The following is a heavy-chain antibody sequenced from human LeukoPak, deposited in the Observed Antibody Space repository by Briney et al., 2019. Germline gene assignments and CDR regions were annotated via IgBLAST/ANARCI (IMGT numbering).Heavy chain of an antibody. Sequence: SETLSLTCTVSGGSISGYYWSWIRQPPGKGLEWIGEINHSGSTNYNPSLKSRVTISVDTSKNQFSLKLSSVTAADTAVYYCARVPLRDWFDPWGQGTLVTVSS. CDR2: INHSGST. V-gene: IGHV4-34*01. CDR3: ARVPLRDWFDP. CDR1: GGSISGYY. J-gene: IGHJ5*02.